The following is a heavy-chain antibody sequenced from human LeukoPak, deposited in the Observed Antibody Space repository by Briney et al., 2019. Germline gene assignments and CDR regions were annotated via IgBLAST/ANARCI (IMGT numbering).Heavy chain of an antibody. J-gene: IGHJ6*02. CDR3: ARDYGEVSYYYGMDV. CDR1: GGTFSSYA. CDR2: INPNSGGT. D-gene: IGHD3-10*01. V-gene: IGHV1-2*04. Sequence: ASVKVSCKASGGTFSSYAISWVRQAPGQGLEWMGWINPNSGGTNYAQKFQGWVTMTRDTSISTAYMELSRLRSDDTAVYYCARDYGEVSYYYGMDVWGQGTTVTVSS.